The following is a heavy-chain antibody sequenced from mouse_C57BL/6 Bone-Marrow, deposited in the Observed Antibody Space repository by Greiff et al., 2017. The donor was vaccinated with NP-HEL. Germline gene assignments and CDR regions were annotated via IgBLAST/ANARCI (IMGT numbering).Heavy chain of an antibody. CDR2: IDPANGNT. V-gene: IGHV14-3*01. CDR1: GFNIKNTY. J-gene: IGHJ2*01. Sequence: EVQGVESVAELVRPGASVKLSCTASGFNIKNTYMHWVKQRPEQGLEWIGRIDPANGNTKYAPKFQGKATITADTSSNTAYLQLSSLTSEDTAIYYCARRDYGSRRGGYWGQGTTLTVSS. CDR3: ARRDYGSRRGGY. D-gene: IGHD1-1*01.